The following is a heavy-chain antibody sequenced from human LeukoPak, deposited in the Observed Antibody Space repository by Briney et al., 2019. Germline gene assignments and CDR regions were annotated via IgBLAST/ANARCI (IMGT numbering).Heavy chain of an antibody. CDR2: IYPGDSDT. V-gene: IGHV5-51*01. Sequence: GESLKISCKGSGYSFTSYWIGWVRQMPGKGLEWIGIIYPGDSDTRYSPSFQGQVTISADKSISTAYLQWSSLKASDTAMYYCARVLAYCDGDCYRGFDYWGPGTLVTVSS. D-gene: IGHD2-21*02. CDR3: ARVLAYCDGDCYRGFDY. J-gene: IGHJ4*02. CDR1: GYSFTSYW.